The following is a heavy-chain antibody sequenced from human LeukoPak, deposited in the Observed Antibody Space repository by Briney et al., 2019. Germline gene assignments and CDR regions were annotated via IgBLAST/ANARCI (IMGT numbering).Heavy chain of an antibody. D-gene: IGHD3-9*01. CDR1: GFTFSSYS. J-gene: IGHJ6*03. Sequence: PGGSLRLSCAASGFTFSSYSMNWVRQAPGKGLEWVSYISSSSSTIYYADSVKGRFTISRDNAKNSLYLQMNSLRVEDTAVYYCARVVRYFDWLSDYYYYYMDVWGKGTTVTVSS. CDR3: ARVVRYFDWLSDYYYYYMDV. CDR2: ISSSSSTI. V-gene: IGHV3-48*01.